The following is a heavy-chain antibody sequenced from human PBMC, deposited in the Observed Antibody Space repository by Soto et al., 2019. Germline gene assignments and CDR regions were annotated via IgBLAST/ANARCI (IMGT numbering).Heavy chain of an antibody. Sequence: ASVKVSCKASGYTFTSYDINWVRQATGQGLEWMGWMNPNSGNTGYAQKFQGRVTMTRDTSISTAYMELSSLRSEDTAVYYCAREGYDHVWGSLHPYNWFDPWGQGTLVTVSS. CDR3: AREGYDHVWGSLHPYNWFDP. V-gene: IGHV1-8*01. D-gene: IGHD3-16*01. CDR2: MNPNSGNT. CDR1: GYTFTSYD. J-gene: IGHJ5*02.